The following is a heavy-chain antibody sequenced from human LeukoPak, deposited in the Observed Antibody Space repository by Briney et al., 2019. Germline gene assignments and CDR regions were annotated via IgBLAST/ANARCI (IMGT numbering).Heavy chain of an antibody. J-gene: IGHJ1*01. CDR1: GFTFSSYW. V-gene: IGHV3-74*01. CDR2: INSDGSTT. D-gene: IGHD3-3*01. Sequence: GGSLRLSCAASGFTFSSYWMHWVRQAPGKGLVWVSRINSDGSTTNYADSVRGRFTISGDNAKNSLYLQMNSLRAEDTAVYYCAREGDYDFWSGYAWLGYFQHWGQGTLVTVSS. CDR3: AREGDYDFWSGYAWLGYFQH.